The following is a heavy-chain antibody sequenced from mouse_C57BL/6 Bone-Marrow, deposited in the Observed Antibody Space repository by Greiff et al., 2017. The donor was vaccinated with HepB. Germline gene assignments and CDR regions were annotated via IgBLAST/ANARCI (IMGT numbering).Heavy chain of an antibody. D-gene: IGHD4-1*02. V-gene: IGHV2-2*01. CDR2: IWSGGST. CDR3: ARPPTPGYFDY. CDR1: GFSLTSYG. J-gene: IGHJ2*01. Sequence: VKLQESGPGLVQPSQSLSITCTASGFSLTSYGVHWVRQSPGKGLEWLGVIWSGGSTDYNAAFISRLSISKDNSKSQVFFKMNSLQADDTAIYYCARPPTPGYFDYWGQGTTLTVSS.